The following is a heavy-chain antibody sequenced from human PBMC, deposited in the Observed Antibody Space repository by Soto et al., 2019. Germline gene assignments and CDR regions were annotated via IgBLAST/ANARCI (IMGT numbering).Heavy chain of an antibody. CDR2: ISESGGST. V-gene: IGHV3-23*01. CDR3: AKRSPYSTGWYSPIFDY. J-gene: IGHJ4*02. CDR1: GFSFSYYA. D-gene: IGHD6-13*01. Sequence: GGSLRLSCAASGFSFSYYAMTWVRQAPGKGLEWVSVISESGGSTHYADSVRGRFTISRDNSENTLYLRMNSLRDDDTAVYFXAKRSPYSTGWYSPIFDYWGQGSLVTAPQ.